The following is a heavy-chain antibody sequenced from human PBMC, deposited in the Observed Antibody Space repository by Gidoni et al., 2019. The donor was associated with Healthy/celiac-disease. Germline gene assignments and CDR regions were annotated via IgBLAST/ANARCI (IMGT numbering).Heavy chain of an antibody. CDR1: GFTFSSYE. J-gene: IGHJ6*03. Sequence: EVQLVESGGGLVQPGGSLRLSCAASGFTFSSYEMNWVRQAPGKGLEWVSYISSSGSTIYYADSVKGRFTISRDNAKNSLYLQMNSLRAEDTAVYYCATPPPELGSNYYYYMDVWGKGTTVTVSS. CDR3: ATPPPELGSNYYYYMDV. CDR2: ISSSGSTI. V-gene: IGHV3-48*03. D-gene: IGHD3-16*01.